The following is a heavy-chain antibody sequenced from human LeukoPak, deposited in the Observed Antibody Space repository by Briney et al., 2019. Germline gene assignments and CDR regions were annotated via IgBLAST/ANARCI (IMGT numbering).Heavy chain of an antibody. V-gene: IGHV1-69*01. CDR1: GGTFSSYA. CDR3: ARENSAITTLTFGVTGWFDP. D-gene: IGHD3-3*01. Sequence: SVKVSCKASGGTFSSYAISWVRQAPGQGLEWMGGIIPIFGTANYAQKFQGRVTITADEATSTAYMELSSLRSEDTAVYYCARENSAITTLTFGVTGWFDPWGQGTLVTVSS. CDR2: IIPIFGTA. J-gene: IGHJ5*02.